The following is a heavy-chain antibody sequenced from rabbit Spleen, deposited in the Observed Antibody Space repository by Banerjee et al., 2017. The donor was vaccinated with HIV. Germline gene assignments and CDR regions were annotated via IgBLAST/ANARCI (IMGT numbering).Heavy chain of an antibody. J-gene: IGHJ6*01. V-gene: IGHV1S45*01. CDR1: GFSFSSNDY. CDR2: IAGSSSGFT. CDR3: ARDTGSSFSSYGMDL. D-gene: IGHD8-1*01. Sequence: QEQLEESGGDLVKPGASLTLTCTASGFSFSSNDYMCWVRQAPGEGLEWISCIAGSSSGFTYSATWAKGRFTISKTSSTTVTLQMTSLTAADTATYFCARDTGSSFSSYGMDLWGPGTLVTVS.